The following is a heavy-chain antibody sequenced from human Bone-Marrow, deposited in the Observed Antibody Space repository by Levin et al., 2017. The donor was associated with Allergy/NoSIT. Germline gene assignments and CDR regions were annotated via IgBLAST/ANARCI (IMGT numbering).Heavy chain of an antibody. V-gene: IGHV1-2*02. CDR1: GYTFTGYY. D-gene: IGHD6-13*01. CDR2: VNPNSGGT. Sequence: GGSLRLSCKASGYTFTGYYLHWVRQAPGQGLEWMGWVNPNSGGTSYAQRFQGRVTVTRDTSISTAYMELNSLRSDDTAVYYCARGRITGGPGTDADHWGQGTLVTVSS. J-gene: IGHJ4*02. CDR3: ARGRITGGPGTDADH.